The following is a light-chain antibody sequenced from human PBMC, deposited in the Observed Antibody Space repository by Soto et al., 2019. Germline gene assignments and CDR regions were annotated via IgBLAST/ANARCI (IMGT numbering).Light chain of an antibody. CDR2: EVN. J-gene: IGLJ1*01. Sequence: QSVLAQAASVSGSPGQSITISCTRTSSDVAFYNHVSWDQQHACKSPKPLIYEVNNRPSGVSNRVSGSKSGISASLTISGLQSDDEAEYFCTSYKSYDPFLFGTGTMV. CDR1: SSDVAFYNH. CDR3: TSYKSYDPFL. V-gene: IGLV2-14*01.